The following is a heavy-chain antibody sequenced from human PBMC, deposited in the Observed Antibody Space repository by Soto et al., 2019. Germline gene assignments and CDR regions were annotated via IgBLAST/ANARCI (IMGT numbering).Heavy chain of an antibody. Sequence: GESLKISCAASGFTFSNYAMNWVRQAPGKGLEWVSVIGDSGGSTYYADSVKGRFTISRDNSKNTLYLQMNRLRAEDTALYYCAKKVYTSRWYGVDHWGQGTLVTVSS. CDR2: IGDSGGST. CDR3: AKKVYTSRWYGVDH. D-gene: IGHD6-19*01. V-gene: IGHV3-23*01. J-gene: IGHJ4*02. CDR1: GFTFSNYA.